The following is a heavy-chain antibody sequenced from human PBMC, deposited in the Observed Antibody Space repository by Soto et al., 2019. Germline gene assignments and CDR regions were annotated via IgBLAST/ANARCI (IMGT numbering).Heavy chain of an antibody. CDR1: GFTFSNYG. J-gene: IGHJ6*02. CDR3: AKDRRDSSGTCSRCFGMDV. V-gene: IGHV3-30*18. CDR2: ISNDGNNR. D-gene: IGHD3-22*01. Sequence: QVQLMESGGSVVQPGRSLRLSCVASGFTFSNYGIHWVRQAPGKGLEWVTIISNDGNNRYYGDYVKGRFTISRDNSKNTVFLQMNSLTAEDTAVYYCAKDRRDSSGTCSRCFGMDVWGQGTTVTVSS.